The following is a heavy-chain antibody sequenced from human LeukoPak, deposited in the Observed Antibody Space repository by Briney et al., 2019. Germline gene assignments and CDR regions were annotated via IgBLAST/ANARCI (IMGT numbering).Heavy chain of an antibody. CDR1: GFTFSSYE. Sequence: GGSLRLSCAASGFTFSSYEMNWVRQAPGKGLEWVSYISSSGSTIYYADSVKGRFTISRDNAKNSLYLQMNSLRAEDTAVYYCARGNSSGWYSYYYYGMDVWGQGTTVTVSS. D-gene: IGHD6-19*01. J-gene: IGHJ6*02. V-gene: IGHV3-48*03. CDR2: ISSSGSTI. CDR3: ARGNSSGWYSYYYYGMDV.